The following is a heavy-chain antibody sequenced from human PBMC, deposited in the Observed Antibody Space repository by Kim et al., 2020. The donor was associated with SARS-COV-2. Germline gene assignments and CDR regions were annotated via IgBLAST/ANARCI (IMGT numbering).Heavy chain of an antibody. J-gene: IGHJ6*02. Sequence: ADSGQGRFTISTDKSKNTLYLQMNNLRGADTAVYYCAKGSGFDYYSGMDVWGQGTTVTVSS. V-gene: IGHV3-23*01. CDR3: AKGSGFDYYSGMDV. D-gene: IGHD3-10*01.